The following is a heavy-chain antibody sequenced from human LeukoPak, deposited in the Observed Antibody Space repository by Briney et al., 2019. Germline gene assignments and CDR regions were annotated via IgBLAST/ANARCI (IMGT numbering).Heavy chain of an antibody. J-gene: IGHJ2*01. CDR1: GFTFSSYS. CDR3: AGGQGWHFDL. CDR2: ISSSSSTI. D-gene: IGHD2-15*01. Sequence: GGSLRLSCAASGFTFSSYSMNWVRQAPGKGLEWVSYISSSSSTIYYADSVKGRFTISRDNAKLYLQMNSLRAEDTAVYYCAGGQGWHFDLWGRGTLITVSS. V-gene: IGHV3-48*04.